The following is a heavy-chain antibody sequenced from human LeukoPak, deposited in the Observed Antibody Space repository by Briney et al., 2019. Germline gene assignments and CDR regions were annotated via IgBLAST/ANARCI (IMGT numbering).Heavy chain of an antibody. CDR3: ARDRAAAGTLDY. CDR2: INPSGGST. V-gene: IGHV1-46*01. J-gene: IGHJ4*02. CDR1: GYTFTSYY. Sequence: GASVKVSCKASGYTFTSYYMHWVRQAPGQGLEWMGVINPSGGSTSYAQKFQGRVTMTRDTSTSTVYMELSSLRSEDTAVYYCARDRAAAGTLDYWGQGTLVTVSS. D-gene: IGHD6-13*01.